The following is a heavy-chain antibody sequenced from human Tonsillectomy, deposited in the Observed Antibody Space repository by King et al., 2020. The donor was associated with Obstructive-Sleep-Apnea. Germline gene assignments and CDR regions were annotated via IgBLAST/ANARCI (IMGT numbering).Heavy chain of an antibody. CDR2: IYHSGST. Sequence: VQLQESGPGLVKPSETLSLTCTVSDYSISSDYYWGWIRQPPGKGLEWIGSIYHSGSTYYNPSLKSRVTISVDTSKNQFSLKLSSLTAADTAVYYCARADSSGYYNWVYWGQGTLVTVSS. V-gene: IGHV4-38-2*02. J-gene: IGHJ4*02. D-gene: IGHD3-22*01. CDR1: DYSISSDYY. CDR3: ARADSSGYYNWVY.